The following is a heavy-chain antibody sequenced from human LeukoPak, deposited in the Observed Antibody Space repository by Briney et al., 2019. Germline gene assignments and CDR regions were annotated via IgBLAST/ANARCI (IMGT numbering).Heavy chain of an antibody. CDR3: AKGQSYYDSSGYTPGVDY. CDR1: GFTFDDYA. CDR2: ISWNSGSI. J-gene: IGHJ4*02. Sequence: GRSLRLSCAASGFTFDDYAMHWVRQAPGKGLEWVSGISWNSGSIGYADSVKGRLTISRDNAKNSLYLQMNSLRAEDTALYYCAKGQSYYDSSGYTPGVDYWGQGTLVTVSS. D-gene: IGHD3-22*01. V-gene: IGHV3-9*01.